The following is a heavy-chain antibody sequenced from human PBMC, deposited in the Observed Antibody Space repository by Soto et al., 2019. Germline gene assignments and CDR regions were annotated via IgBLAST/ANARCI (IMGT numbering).Heavy chain of an antibody. Sequence: QVQLQESGPGLVKPSGTLSLTCTVSNASISSRKWWTWVRQTPGKWLEWLGEIYHSGSINHNPSLKSRVTMSVDKSNNQFSLKMTSVTAADTAVYYCASKFGELLADAFDIWGQGTVVTVSS. J-gene: IGHJ3*02. CDR1: NASISSRKW. D-gene: IGHD3-10*01. V-gene: IGHV4-4*02. CDR2: IYHSGSI. CDR3: ASKFGELLADAFDI.